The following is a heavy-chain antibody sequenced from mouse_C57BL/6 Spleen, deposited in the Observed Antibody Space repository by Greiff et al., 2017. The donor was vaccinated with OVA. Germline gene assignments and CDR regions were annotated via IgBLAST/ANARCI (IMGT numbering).Heavy chain of an antibody. Sequence: EVKLVESGGDLVKPGGSLKLSCAASGFTFSSYGMSWVRQTPDTRLEWVATISSGGSYTYYPDSVKGRFTISRDNAKNTLYLQMSSLKSEDTAMDYCARRGYYYAMDYWGQGTSVTVSS. V-gene: IGHV5-6*02. J-gene: IGHJ4*01. CDR3: ARRGYYYAMDY. CDR2: ISSGGSYT. CDR1: GFTFSSYG.